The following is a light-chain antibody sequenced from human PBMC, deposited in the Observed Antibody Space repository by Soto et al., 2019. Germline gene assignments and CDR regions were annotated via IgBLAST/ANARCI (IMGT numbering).Light chain of an antibody. CDR3: HQYDDGPYT. Sequence: ERVMTQSPATLSVSPGERATLSCRASQSVSSNLAWYQQKPGQAPRLLIYGASTRATGIPARFSGSGSGTDFTLTISSLQSEDFAVYYCHQYDDGPYTFGQGTKVEI. CDR1: QSVSSN. CDR2: GAS. V-gene: IGKV3-15*01. J-gene: IGKJ2*01.